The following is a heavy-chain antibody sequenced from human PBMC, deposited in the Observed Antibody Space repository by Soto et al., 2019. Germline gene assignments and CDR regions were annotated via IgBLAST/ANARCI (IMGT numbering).Heavy chain of an antibody. CDR3: ARVRYFDWLDIDY. Sequence: SETLSLTCTVSGGSVSSGSYYWSWIRQPPGKGLEWIGYIYYSGSTNYNPSLKSRVTISVDTSKNQFSLKLSSVTAADTAVYYCARVRYFDWLDIDYWGQGTLVTVS. CDR2: IYYSGST. CDR1: GGSVSSGSYY. J-gene: IGHJ4*02. V-gene: IGHV4-61*01. D-gene: IGHD3-9*01.